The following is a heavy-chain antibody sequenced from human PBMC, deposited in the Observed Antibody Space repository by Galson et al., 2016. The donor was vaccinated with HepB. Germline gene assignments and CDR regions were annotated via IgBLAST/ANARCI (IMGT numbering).Heavy chain of an antibody. CDR1: GLIISTNY. J-gene: IGHJ3*02. CDR3: ARATHTITYYYDSSGYKVDAFDI. Sequence: SLRLSCAVSGLIISTNYMSWVRQAPGSGLEWVSVIYGGGSTFYADSVKGRFTISRDNAKNSLYLQMNSLRAEDTAVYYCARATHTITYYYDSSGYKVDAFDIWGQETMVTVSS. CDR2: IYGGGST. D-gene: IGHD3-22*01. V-gene: IGHV3-53*01.